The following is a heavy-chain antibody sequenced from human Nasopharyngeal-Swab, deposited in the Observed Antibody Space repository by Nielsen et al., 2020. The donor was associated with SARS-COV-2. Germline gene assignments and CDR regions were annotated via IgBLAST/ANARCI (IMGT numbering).Heavy chain of an antibody. CDR1: GFSLTTSGVG. V-gene: IGHV2-5*02. D-gene: IGHD3-3*01. J-gene: IGHJ6*03. Sequence: SGPTLVKPTQTLTLTCSFSGFSLTTSGVGVAWIRQPPGKALEWLALIYWDDDQRYHPSLKTRLTINKDTSKDQVVLTLTNMGPVDSGTYYCAHITRGVERDTIFGVPLASLSYYYMDVWCKGTTVTVS. CDR3: AHITRGVERDTIFGVPLASLSYYYMDV. CDR2: IYWDDDQ.